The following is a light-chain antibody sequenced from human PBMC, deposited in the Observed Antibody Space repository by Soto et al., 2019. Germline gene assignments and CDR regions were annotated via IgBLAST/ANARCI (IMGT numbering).Light chain of an antibody. CDR1: SSDVGSYKY. CDR3: SSFTTTDTWV. V-gene: IGLV2-14*01. CDR2: EVN. J-gene: IGLJ3*02. Sequence: QSALTQPASVSGSPGQSIAISCTGTSSDVGSYKYVSWFQQHPGKAPKLVIYEVNNRPSGVSNRFSGSKSGNTASLTITGLQAEDDADYYCSSFTTTDTWVFGGGTKLTVL.